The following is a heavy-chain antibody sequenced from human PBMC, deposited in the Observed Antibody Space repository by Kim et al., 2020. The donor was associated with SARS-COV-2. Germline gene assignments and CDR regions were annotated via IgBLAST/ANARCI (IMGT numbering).Heavy chain of an antibody. J-gene: IGHJ4*02. CDR3: GTSRAARPYVDY. D-gene: IGHD6-6*01. V-gene: IGHV3-21*01. CDR2: I. Sequence: IYYADSVTGRFTIARDNAKNSLSLHMNSLRAEDTAVYYCGTSRAARPYVDYWGQEILVTVSS.